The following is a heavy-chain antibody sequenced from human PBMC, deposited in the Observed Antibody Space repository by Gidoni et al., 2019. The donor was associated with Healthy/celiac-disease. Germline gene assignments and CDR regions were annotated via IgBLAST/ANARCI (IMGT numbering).Heavy chain of an antibody. D-gene: IGHD1-26*01. CDR2: FDPEDGET. J-gene: IGHJ4*02. V-gene: IGHV1-24*01. CDR1: GYTLTDLS. Sequence: QVQLVQSGAAVKKPGASVKVSCTVSGYTLTDLSMHLVRQAPGKGLEWMGGFDPEDGETIYAQKFQGRVTRTEDTSTDTAYMELSSLRSEDTAVYYCATGQGGATHFDYWGQGTLVTGSS. CDR3: ATGQGGATHFDY.